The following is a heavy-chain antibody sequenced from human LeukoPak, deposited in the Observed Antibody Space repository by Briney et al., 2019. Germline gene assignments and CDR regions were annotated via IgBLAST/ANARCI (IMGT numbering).Heavy chain of an antibody. J-gene: IGHJ3*02. CDR3: AAYYDFWSGYKAFDI. CDR1: GFTVSSTY. D-gene: IGHD3-3*01. CDR2: LYSGGST. Sequence: GGSLRLSCAASGFTVSSTYMSWVRQAPGKGLEWVSVLYSGGSTYYADSVKGRFTISRDNAKNSLYLQMNSLRTEDTAVYYCAAYYDFWSGYKAFDIWGQGTMVTVSS. V-gene: IGHV3-53*01.